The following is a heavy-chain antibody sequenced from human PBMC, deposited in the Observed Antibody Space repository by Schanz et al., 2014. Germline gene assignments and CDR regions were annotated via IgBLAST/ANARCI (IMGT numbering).Heavy chain of an antibody. V-gene: IGHV3-23*04. J-gene: IGHJ4*02. CDR2: MNESHSTI. CDR3: AKYRGYYRVSGSYRELEY. D-gene: IGHD3-10*01. CDR1: GFSFSSYA. Sequence: EVQLVESGGGVVQPGRSLRLSCAASGFSFSSYAMGWVRQARGKGLEWVSAMNESHSTIYYADSVRGRFTISRDNAENTLFLQMNSLRAEDTAVYYCAKYRGYYRVSGSYRELEYWGQGTLVTVSS.